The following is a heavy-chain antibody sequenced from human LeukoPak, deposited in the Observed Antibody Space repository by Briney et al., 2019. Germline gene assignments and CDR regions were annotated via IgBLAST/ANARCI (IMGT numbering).Heavy chain of an antibody. V-gene: IGHV1-46*01. D-gene: IGHD3-10*01. Sequence: ASVKVSCKASGYTFTSYYMHWVRQAPGQGLEWMGIINPSGGSTSYAQKFQGRVTMTREMSTSTVYMELSSLRSEDTAVYYCASLYGSGPNWFDPWGQGTLVTVSS. CDR2: INPSGGST. CDR1: GYTFTSYY. J-gene: IGHJ5*02. CDR3: ASLYGSGPNWFDP.